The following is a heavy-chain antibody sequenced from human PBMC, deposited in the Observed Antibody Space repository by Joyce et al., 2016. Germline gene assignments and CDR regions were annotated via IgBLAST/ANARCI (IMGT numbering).Heavy chain of an antibody. Sequence: QVQLQQWGAGLLKPSETLSLSCSVYGGSFSGYYWSWSRQPPGKGLEWIGEINHSGSTKYNPSLEGRVTISVDTSKNQFSLKLSSVTAADTAVYYCARATVTTYYYYGLDVWGQGTTVTVSS. CDR3: ARATVTTYYYYGLDV. V-gene: IGHV4-34*01. CDR2: INHSGST. CDR1: GGSFSGYY. D-gene: IGHD4-17*01. J-gene: IGHJ6*02.